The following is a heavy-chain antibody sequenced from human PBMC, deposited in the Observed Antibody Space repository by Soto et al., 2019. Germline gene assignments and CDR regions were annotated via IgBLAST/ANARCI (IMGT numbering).Heavy chain of an antibody. CDR3: AGVPVSSGYCSGGSCYSGWFDP. CDR1: VGSISSSSYY. CDR2: IYYSGST. Sequence: PSETLSFACTVSVGSISSSSYYWGWIRQPPGKGLEWIGSIYYSGSTYYNPSLKSRVTISVDTSKNQFSLKLSSVTAADTAVYYCAGVPVSSGYCSGGSCYSGWFDPWGQGTLVTVSS. J-gene: IGHJ5*02. V-gene: IGHV4-39*01. D-gene: IGHD2-15*01.